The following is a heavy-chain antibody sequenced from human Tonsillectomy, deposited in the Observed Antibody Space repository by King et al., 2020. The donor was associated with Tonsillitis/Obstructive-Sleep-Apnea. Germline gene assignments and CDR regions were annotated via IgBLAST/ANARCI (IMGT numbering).Heavy chain of an antibody. Sequence: VQLVESGGGVVQPGRSLRLSCAASGFTFSSYAMHWVRQAPGKGLEWVAVISYDGSNKYYADTVKGRFTISRDNSKNTLYLQMNSLRAEDTAVYYCARGHHDYGSWSGNYYYYYMDVWGTRTTVTVSS. CDR1: GFTFSSYA. CDR2: ISYDGSNK. CDR3: ARGHHDYGSWSGNYYYYYMDV. J-gene: IGHJ6*03. V-gene: IGHV3-30*11. D-gene: IGHD3-10*01.